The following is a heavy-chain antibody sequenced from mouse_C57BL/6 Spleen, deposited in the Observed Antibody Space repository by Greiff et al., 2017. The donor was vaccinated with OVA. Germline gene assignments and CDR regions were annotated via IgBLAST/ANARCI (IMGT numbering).Heavy chain of an antibody. J-gene: IGHJ3*01. V-gene: IGHV14-2*01. D-gene: IGHD1-1*01. Sequence: EVQLQQSGAELVKPGASVKLSCTASGFNIKDYYMHWVKQRTEQGLEWIGRIDPEDGETKYDPKFKGKATMTADTSSSTAYRQLSSLTSEDSAVYYCARPGYGSSWAYWGQGTLVTVSA. CDR2: IDPEDGET. CDR1: GFNIKDYY. CDR3: ARPGYGSSWAY.